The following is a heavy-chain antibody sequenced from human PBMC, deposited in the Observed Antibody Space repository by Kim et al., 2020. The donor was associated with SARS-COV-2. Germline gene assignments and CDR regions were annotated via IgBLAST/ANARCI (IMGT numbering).Heavy chain of an antibody. Sequence: SETLSLTCTVSGGSISSSCYYWCWIRQPPGKGLDWIVSIYYSVSTYYNPSLKIRFTISVYTSKYHFSLNLFSVTAADTSVYYCATHYTPSLVLFFSFDI. CDR2: IYYSVST. CDR1: GGSISSSCYY. CDR3: ATHYTPSLVLFFSFDI. J-gene: IGHJ3*02. D-gene: IGHD3-16*01. V-gene: IGHV4-39*01.